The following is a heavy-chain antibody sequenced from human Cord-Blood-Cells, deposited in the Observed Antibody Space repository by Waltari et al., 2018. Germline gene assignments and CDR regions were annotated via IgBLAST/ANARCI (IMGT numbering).Heavy chain of an antibody. CDR2: IYYSGST. CDR1: GGSISSSSYY. CDR3: ARRGAARPFDY. D-gene: IGHD6-6*01. V-gene: IGHV4-39*01. J-gene: IGHJ4*02. Sequence: QLQLQESGPGLVKPSETLSLTCTVSGGSISSSSYYLGWIRQPPGKGLEWIGSIYYSGSTYYNPSLKSRVTISVDTSKNQFSLKLSSVTAADTAVYYCARRGAARPFDYWGQGTLVTVSS.